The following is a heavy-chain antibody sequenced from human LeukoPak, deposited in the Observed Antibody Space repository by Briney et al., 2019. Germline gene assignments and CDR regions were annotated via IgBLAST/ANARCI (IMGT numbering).Heavy chain of an antibody. V-gene: IGHV4-59*01. D-gene: IGHD3/OR15-3a*01. CDR2: IYYSGST. Sequence: SETLSLTCTVSGGSISSYYWSWIRQPPGKGLEWIGYIYYSGSTNYNPSLKSRVTISVDTSKNQFSLKLSSVTAADAAVYYCARGGVLWTYDYWGQGTLVTVSS. CDR1: GGSISSYY. J-gene: IGHJ4*02. CDR3: ARGGVLWTYDY.